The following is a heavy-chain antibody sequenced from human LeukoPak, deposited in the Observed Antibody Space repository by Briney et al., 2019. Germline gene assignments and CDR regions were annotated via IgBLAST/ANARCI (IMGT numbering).Heavy chain of an antibody. CDR2: IIPIFGTA. V-gene: IGHV1-69*06. CDR1: GGTFSSYA. D-gene: IGHD3-3*01. CDR3: ARDTAISYDFWSGYYDRAPYYYYYMDV. Sequence: SVKVSCKASGGTFSSYAISWVRQAPGQGLEWMGGIIPIFGTANYAQKFQGRVTITADKSTSTAYMELSSLRSEDTAVYCCARDTAISYDFWSGYYDRAPYYYYYMDVWGKGTTVTVSS. J-gene: IGHJ6*03.